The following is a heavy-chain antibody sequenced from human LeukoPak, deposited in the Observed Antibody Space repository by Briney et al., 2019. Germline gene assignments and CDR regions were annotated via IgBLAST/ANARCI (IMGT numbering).Heavy chain of an antibody. CDR2: IWYDGSNK. D-gene: IGHD3-22*01. CDR1: GFTFNSYG. CDR3: ARDRRSAMKSSGYFDY. V-gene: IGHV3-33*01. J-gene: IGHJ4*02. Sequence: GGSLRLSCAASGFTFNSYGMHWVRQAPGKGLEWVAVIWYDGSNKYYADSVKGRFTISRDNSKNTLYLQMNSLRAEDTAVYYCARDRRSAMKSSGYFDYWGQGTLVTVSS.